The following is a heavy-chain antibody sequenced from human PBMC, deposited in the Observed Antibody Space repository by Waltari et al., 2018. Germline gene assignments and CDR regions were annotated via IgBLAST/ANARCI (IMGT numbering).Heavy chain of an antibody. V-gene: IGHV3-48*03. CDR2: ISGSVNTI. CDR1: GFTFSSYG. J-gene: IGHJ4*02. D-gene: IGHD3-3*01. CDR3: ARDYIYGGFFED. Sequence: DVQLVESGGGLVQPGGSLRLSCAASGFTFSSYGMNWVRQAPGKGLEWISYISGSVNTIAYVDSLKGRFTVSRDNAQNSLFLQMHSLRADDTAVYYCARDYIYGGFFEDWGQGSLVTVSS.